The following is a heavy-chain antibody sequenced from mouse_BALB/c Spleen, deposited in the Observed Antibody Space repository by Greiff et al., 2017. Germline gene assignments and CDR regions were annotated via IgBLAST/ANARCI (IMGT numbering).Heavy chain of an antibody. Sequence: EVQLQESGPGLVKPSQSLSLTCTVTGYSITSDYAWNWIRQFPGNKLEWMGYISYSGSTSYNPSLKSRISITRDTSKNQFFLQLNSVTTEDTATYYCARSRDYRYDERGHYYAMDYWGQGTSVTVSS. V-gene: IGHV3-2*02. CDR2: ISYSGST. CDR1: GYSITSDYA. CDR3: ARSRDYRYDERGHYYAMDY. J-gene: IGHJ4*01. D-gene: IGHD2-14*01.